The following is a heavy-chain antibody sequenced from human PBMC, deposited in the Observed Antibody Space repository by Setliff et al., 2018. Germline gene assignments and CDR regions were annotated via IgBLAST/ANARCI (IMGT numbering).Heavy chain of an antibody. CDR1: GFTFSSYW. CDR3: ARARKIVVATSFDY. CDR2: IKQDGSEK. J-gene: IGHJ4*02. Sequence: GGSLRLSCAASGFTFSSYWMSWVRQAPGKGLEWVANIKQDGSEKYYVDSVKGRFTISRDNAKNSLYLQMDSLRAEDTAVYYCARARKIVVATSFDYWGQGTLVTVSS. V-gene: IGHV3-7*01. D-gene: IGHD3-22*01.